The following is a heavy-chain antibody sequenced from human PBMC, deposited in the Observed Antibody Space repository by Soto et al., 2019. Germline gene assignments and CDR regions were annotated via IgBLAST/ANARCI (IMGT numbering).Heavy chain of an antibody. Sequence: QVQLQQSGPGLVKPSETLSLTCTVSGGSISSYYWSWIRQPPGKGLDWIGYIYYTEKTNYNPSLKSRVTLSVDTSKNQFSLKLRSVTAADTGVYFCARARFQLLHPYYYGMDVWGQGTAVTVSS. CDR3: ARARFQLLHPYYYGMDV. V-gene: IGHV4-59*01. D-gene: IGHD2-15*01. J-gene: IGHJ6*02. CDR1: GGSISSYY. CDR2: IYYTEKT.